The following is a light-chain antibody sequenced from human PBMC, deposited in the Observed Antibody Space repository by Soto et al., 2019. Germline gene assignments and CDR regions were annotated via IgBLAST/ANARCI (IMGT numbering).Light chain of an antibody. Sequence: IVLTQSPATLSLSPGERATLSCRASQSVSSYLAWYQHKPGQAPRLLIYDASNRATGIPARFSGSGSGTDFTLTISSLEPDDFALYYCQQRSNWPPFGQGTRLEIK. CDR3: QQRSNWPP. CDR1: QSVSSY. J-gene: IGKJ5*01. V-gene: IGKV3-11*01. CDR2: DAS.